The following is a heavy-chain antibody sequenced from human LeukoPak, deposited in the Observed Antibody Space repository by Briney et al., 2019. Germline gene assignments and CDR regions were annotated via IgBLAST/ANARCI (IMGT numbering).Heavy chain of an antibody. CDR2: ISSSGVNT. Sequence: PGGSLRLSCAASGFTFSSFAMSWVRQAPGKGLEWVSAISSSGVNTYYADSVKGRFTISRDNSKNTLFLQMSSLRAEDTAVYYCAKRGRPCSGDCSAPYYFDYWGQGTLVTVSS. CDR1: GFTFSSFA. CDR3: AKRGRPCSGDCSAPYYFDY. J-gene: IGHJ4*02. V-gene: IGHV3-23*01. D-gene: IGHD2-21*02.